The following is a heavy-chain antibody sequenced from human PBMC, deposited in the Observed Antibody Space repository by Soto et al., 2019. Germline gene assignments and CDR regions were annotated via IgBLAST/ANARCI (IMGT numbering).Heavy chain of an antibody. Sequence: QVQLVQSGAEVKKPGSSVKVSCKASGGTFSSYAISWVRQAPGQGLEWMGGIIPIFGTANYAQKFQGRVTLTADKSTSTDYMEVSSLRSEDTAVYYCASSGVGASRHYYSYYGMDVWGQGTTVTVSS. CDR2: IIPIFGTA. D-gene: IGHD1-26*01. J-gene: IGHJ6*02. V-gene: IGHV1-69*06. CDR3: ASSGVGASRHYYSYYGMDV. CDR1: GGTFSSYA.